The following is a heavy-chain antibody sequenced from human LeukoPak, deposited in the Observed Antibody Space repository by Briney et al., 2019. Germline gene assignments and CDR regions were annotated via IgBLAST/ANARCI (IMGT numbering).Heavy chain of an antibody. Sequence: ASEKVSCKASGYTFTSYGISWVRQAPGQGLEWMGWISAYNGNTNYAQKLQGRVTMTTDTSTSTAYMELRSLRSDDTAVYYCARVVRGYCSGGSCSTYNWFDPWGQGTLVTVSS. CDR2: ISAYNGNT. V-gene: IGHV1-18*01. CDR1: GYTFTSYG. CDR3: ARVVRGYCSGGSCSTYNWFDP. D-gene: IGHD2-15*01. J-gene: IGHJ5*02.